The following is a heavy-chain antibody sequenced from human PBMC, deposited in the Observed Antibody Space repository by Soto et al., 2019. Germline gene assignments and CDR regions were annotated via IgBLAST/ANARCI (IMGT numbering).Heavy chain of an antibody. CDR3: TTYEVVAATNLGLYYYYYGMDV. CDR2: IKSKTDGGTT. Sequence: EVQLVESGGGLVKPGGSLRLSCAASGFTFSNAWMNWVRQAPGKGLEWVGRIKSKTDGGTTDYAAPVKGRFTISRDDSKNTLYLQMNSLKTEDTAVYYCTTYEVVAATNLGLYYYYYGMDVWGQGTTVTVSS. CDR1: GFTFSNAW. V-gene: IGHV3-15*07. J-gene: IGHJ6*02. D-gene: IGHD2-15*01.